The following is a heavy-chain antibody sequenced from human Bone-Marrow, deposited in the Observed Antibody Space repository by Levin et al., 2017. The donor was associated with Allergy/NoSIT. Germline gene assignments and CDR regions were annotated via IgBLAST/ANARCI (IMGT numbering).Heavy chain of an antibody. CDR3: AKERYCSGGSGRTPLDY. J-gene: IGHJ4*02. CDR1: GFTFSSYG. D-gene: IGHD2-15*01. CDR2: ISYDGSNK. V-gene: IGHV3-30*18. Sequence: GESLKISCAASGFTFSSYGMHWVRQAPGKGLEWVAVISYDGSNKYYADSVKGRFTISRDNSKNTLYLQMNSLRAEDTAVYYCAKERYCSGGSGRTPLDYWGQGTLVTVSS.